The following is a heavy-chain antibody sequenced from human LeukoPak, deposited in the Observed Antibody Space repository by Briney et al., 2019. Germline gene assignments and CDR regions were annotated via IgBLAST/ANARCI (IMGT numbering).Heavy chain of an antibody. CDR1: GFSFGGYA. Sequence: GGSLRLSCAASGFSFGGYALHWVRQAPGKGLEWVASISWNSGDIVHADSVKGRFTISRDNAKNSLYLQMDSLRTEDTALYYCVKSGGYATAIRYFDLWGRGTLVTVSS. V-gene: IGHV3-9*01. CDR3: VKSGGYATAIRYFDL. J-gene: IGHJ2*01. D-gene: IGHD2-21*02. CDR2: ISWNSGDI.